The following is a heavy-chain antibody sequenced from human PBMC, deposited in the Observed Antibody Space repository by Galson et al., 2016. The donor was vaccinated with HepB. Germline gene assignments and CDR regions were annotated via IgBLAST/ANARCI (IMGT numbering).Heavy chain of an antibody. CDR3: AIPAEPYSDGMDV. Sequence: QSGAEVKKPGESLKISCKGSGYSFTGYWIGWVRQMPGKGLEWMGIIYPGDSDTRYSPSFQGQVTISADKSISTTYLQWSSLKASATAMYYCAIPAEPYSDGMDVWGQGTTVTVSS. J-gene: IGHJ6*02. CDR1: GYSFTGYW. CDR2: IYPGDSDT. V-gene: IGHV5-51*03.